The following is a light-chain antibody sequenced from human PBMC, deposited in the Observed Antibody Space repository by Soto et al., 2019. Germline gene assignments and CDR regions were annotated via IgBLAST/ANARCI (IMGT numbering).Light chain of an antibody. CDR1: QSVAKNY. V-gene: IGKV3-20*01. CDR3: QQYASSPLT. CDR2: GAS. J-gene: IGKJ4*01. Sequence: EIVLTHSPGTLSLSPGERASLSCRASQSVAKNYLAWYQQKPGQALRLLISGASSRATGIPDRFSGSGSGTDFTLTVSRLEAEDFAVYFCQQYASSPLTFGGGTRVEIK.